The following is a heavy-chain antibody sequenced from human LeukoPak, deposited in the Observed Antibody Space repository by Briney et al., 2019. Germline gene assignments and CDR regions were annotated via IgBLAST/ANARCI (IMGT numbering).Heavy chain of an antibody. CDR3: AKDAIGQYRPYYFDC. V-gene: IGHV3-23*01. CDR2: ISGSGEST. Sequence: GGSLRLSCAASGFTYSNYDMHWVRQGPGGGLEWVSSISGSGESTYYADYVKGRFTVSRDNSKNTLNLQLNSLRAEDTAVYYCAKDAIGQYRPYYFDCWGQGTLVTVSS. CDR1: GFTYSNYD. J-gene: IGHJ4*02. D-gene: IGHD3-16*02.